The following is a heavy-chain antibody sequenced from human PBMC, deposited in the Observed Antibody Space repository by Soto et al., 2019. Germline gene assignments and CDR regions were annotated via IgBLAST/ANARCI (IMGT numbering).Heavy chain of an antibody. CDR1: GFSFSTSGVG. Sequence: QITLKESGPTLEKPTQTLTLTCTFSGFSFSTSGVGVGWIRQPPGKALEGLAFIYWDDDKRYSQSLKIRLTITKDTSKNQVVITMTNMDPVDTATYYWAHSYRSGYSYFFDYWGQGTLVTVTS. CDR2: IYWDDDK. D-gene: IGHD3-3*01. J-gene: IGHJ4*02. CDR3: AHSYRSGYSYFFDY. V-gene: IGHV2-5*02.